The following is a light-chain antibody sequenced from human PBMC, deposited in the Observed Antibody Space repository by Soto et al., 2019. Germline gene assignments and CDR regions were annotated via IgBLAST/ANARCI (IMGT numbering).Light chain of an antibody. V-gene: IGKV3-20*01. J-gene: IGKJ1*01. CDR2: RTS. CDR1: ESVSSSF. Sequence: EVVLTQSPGTLSLSPGERATLSCRASESVSSSFLTWYQQKPGQAPRLLIYRTSNRVTGIPDRCSGSGSGTDFTLTISRLEPEDFAVYCCQYNGNSLWTFGQGTKVEIK. CDR3: QYNGNSLWT.